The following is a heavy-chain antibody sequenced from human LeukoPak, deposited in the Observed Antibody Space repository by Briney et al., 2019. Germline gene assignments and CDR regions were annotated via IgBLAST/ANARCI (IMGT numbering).Heavy chain of an antibody. CDR3: ARTGLGMYSFDS. CDR1: GVSFSSYS. V-gene: IGHV3-48*01. J-gene: IGHJ4*02. CDR2: ITGSSSTI. Sequence: GGSLRLSCAASGVSFSSYSLNWVRQAAGKGLEWVSYITGSSSTINYADSVKGRFTISRDKAKNSLYLQMNSLRAEDTAVYYCARTGLGMYSFDSWGRGTLVTVSS. D-gene: IGHD3/OR15-3a*01.